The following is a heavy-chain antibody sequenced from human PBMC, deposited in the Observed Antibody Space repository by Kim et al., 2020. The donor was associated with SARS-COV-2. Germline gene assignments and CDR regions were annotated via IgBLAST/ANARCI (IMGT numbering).Heavy chain of an antibody. CDR3: ACQGYLGWFDP. J-gene: IGHJ5*02. D-gene: IGHD1-1*01. V-gene: IGHV3-66*01. Sequence: ISRDNSKNTLYLQMNSLGAEDTAVYYCACQGYLGWFDPWGQGTLVTVSS.